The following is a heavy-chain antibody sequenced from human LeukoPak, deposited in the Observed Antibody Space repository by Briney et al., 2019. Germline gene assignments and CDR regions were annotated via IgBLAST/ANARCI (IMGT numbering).Heavy chain of an antibody. V-gene: IGHV3-7*01. J-gene: IGHJ6*02. D-gene: IGHD2-15*01. CDR1: GFTFSSYW. CDR2: IKQDGSEK. Sequence: GGSLRLSCAASGFTFSSYWINWVRQAPGKGLEWVANIKQDGSEKYYEDSVKGRFTISRDNAKNSLYLQMNSLRAEDTAVYYCARGKVVVGVTYYYGMDVWAKGPRSPSP. CDR3: ARGKVVVGVTYYYGMDV.